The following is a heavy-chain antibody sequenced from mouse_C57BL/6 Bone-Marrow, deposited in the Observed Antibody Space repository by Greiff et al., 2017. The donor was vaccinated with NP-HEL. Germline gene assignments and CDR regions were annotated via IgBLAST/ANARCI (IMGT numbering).Heavy chain of an antibody. D-gene: IGHD2-4*01. CDR1: GFTFSDYG. Sequence: EVKVVESGGGLVKPGGSLTLSCAASGFTFSDYGMHWVRQAPGKGLEWVAYISSGSSTIYYADTVKGRFTISRDNAKNTLFLQMTSLRSEDTDMYDCARYDYDGGWYFDYWGQGTTLTVSS. CDR3: ARYDYDGGWYFDY. V-gene: IGHV5-17*01. CDR2: ISSGSSTI. J-gene: IGHJ2*01.